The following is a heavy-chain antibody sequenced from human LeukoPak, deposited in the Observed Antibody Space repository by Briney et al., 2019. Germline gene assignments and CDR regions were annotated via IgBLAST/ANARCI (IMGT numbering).Heavy chain of an antibody. CDR2: INHSGST. V-gene: IGHV4-34*01. D-gene: IGHD1-26*01. CDR3: ARFPIVGATTR. J-gene: IGHJ4*02. CDR1: GVSFSGHY. Sequence: SETLSLTCAVYGVSFSGHYWSWIRQPPGKGLEWIGEINHSGSTNYNPSLKSRVTISVDTSKNQFSLKLSSVTAADTAVYYCARFPIVGATTRWGQGTLVTVSS.